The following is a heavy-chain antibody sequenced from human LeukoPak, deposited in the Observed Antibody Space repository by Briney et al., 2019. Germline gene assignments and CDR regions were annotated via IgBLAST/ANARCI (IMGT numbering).Heavy chain of an antibody. CDR1: GGSISNGDHY. J-gene: IGHJ6*02. V-gene: IGHV4-31*03. CDR3: ARGGGSSSYYYGMDV. Sequence: SETLSLTCTVSGGSISNGDHYWSWIRQHPGKGLEWIGHIYYSGSTYYNPSLKSRGIISVETSKNQFSLKLSSVTAADTAVYYCARGGGSSSYYYGMDVWGQGTTVTVSS. D-gene: IGHD1-26*01. CDR2: IYYSGST.